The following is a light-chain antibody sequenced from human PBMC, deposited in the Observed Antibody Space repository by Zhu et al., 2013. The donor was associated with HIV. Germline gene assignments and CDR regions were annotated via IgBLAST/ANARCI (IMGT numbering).Light chain of an antibody. Sequence: EIVLTQSPATLSLSPGDRATLSCRASQSVSGFLAWYQQKPGQAPRLLIYDVSNRATGIPVRFSGSGSGTDFTLTISSLEPVDFAVYYCQQRSHWPPTFGGGTKVE. CDR1: QSVSGF. CDR2: DVS. CDR3: QQRSHWPPT. J-gene: IGKJ4*01. V-gene: IGKV3-11*01.